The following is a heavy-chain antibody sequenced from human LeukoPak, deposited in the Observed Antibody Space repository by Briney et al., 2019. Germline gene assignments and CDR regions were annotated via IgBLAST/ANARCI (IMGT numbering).Heavy chain of an antibody. CDR2: IWYDGSNK. J-gene: IGHJ4*02. V-gene: IGHV3-33*01. D-gene: IGHD2-15*01. Sequence: GRSLRLSCAASGFTFSSYGMHWVRQAPGKGLGWVAVIWYDGSNKYYADSVKGRFTISRDNSKNTLYLQMNSLRAEDTAVYYCARKLSPVEFDYWGQGTLVTVSS. CDR3: ARKLSPVEFDY. CDR1: GFTFSSYG.